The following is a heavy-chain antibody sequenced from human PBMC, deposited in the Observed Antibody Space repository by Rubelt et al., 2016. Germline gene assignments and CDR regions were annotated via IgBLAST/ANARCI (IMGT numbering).Heavy chain of an antibody. CDR1: GYTFTSYY. CDR2: INPSGGST. J-gene: IGHJ4*02. CDR3: ARVGFYYDSGSYVD. D-gene: IGHD3-10*01. V-gene: IGHV1-46*01. Sequence: QVQLVQSGAEVKKPGASVKVSCKASGYTFTSYYMHWVRQAPGQGLEWMGIINPSGGSTTYAQKFQGRVNMTRDTSTSTVYMDLSSLRCEDTAVYYCARVGFYYDSGSYVDWGQGTLVTVSS.